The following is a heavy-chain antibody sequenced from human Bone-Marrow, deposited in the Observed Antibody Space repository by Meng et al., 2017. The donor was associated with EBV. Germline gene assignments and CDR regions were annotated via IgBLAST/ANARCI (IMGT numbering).Heavy chain of an antibody. J-gene: IGHJ4*02. CDR2: MYYSGST. V-gene: IGHV4-30-4*01. Sequence: QVQLQESSPGLVKPSXXXXXTXXVXXGSISSGGYYWSWIRQPPGKGLEWIGYMYYSGSTYHNPSLKSRVSISVNTSKNQFSLKLSSVTAANTAVYYCARGHKIGSWDVLHFDYWGQGTLVTVSS. CDR3: ARGHKIGSWDVLHFDY. CDR1: XGSISSGGYY. D-gene: IGHD6-13*01.